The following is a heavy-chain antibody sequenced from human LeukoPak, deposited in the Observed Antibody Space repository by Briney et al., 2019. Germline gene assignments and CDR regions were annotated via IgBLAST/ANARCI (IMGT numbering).Heavy chain of an antibody. CDR3: AKALGEVGATAPFDY. CDR1: GFTFSDYH. Sequence: GGSLRLSCAASGFTFSDYHMSWIRQAPGKGLEWVSYISASSTDIHYPDSVKGRFTISRDNSKNTLYLQMNSLRAEDTAVYYCAKALGEVGATAPFDYWGQGTLVIVSS. V-gene: IGHV3-11*06. J-gene: IGHJ4*02. D-gene: IGHD1-26*01. CDR2: ISASSTDI.